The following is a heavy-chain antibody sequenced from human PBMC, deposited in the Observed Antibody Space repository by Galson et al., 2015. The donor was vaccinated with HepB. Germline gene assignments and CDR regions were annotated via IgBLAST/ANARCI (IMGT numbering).Heavy chain of an antibody. Sequence: SETLSLTCAVYGGSFSGYYWSWIRQPPGKGLEWIGEINHSGSTNYNPSLKSRVTISVDTSKNQFSLKLSSVTAADTAVYYCARGGRIVVVVAGYWYFDLWGRGTLVTVSS. CDR2: INHSGST. V-gene: IGHV4-34*01. D-gene: IGHD2-15*01. CDR1: GGSFSGYY. J-gene: IGHJ2*01. CDR3: ARGGRIVVVVAGYWYFDL.